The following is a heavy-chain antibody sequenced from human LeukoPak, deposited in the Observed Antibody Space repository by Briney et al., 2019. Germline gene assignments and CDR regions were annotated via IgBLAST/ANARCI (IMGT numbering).Heavy chain of an antibody. V-gene: IGHV1-8*03. CDR3: ARGGFYGGNCFDY. CDR1: GYTFTSYD. J-gene: IGHJ4*02. D-gene: IGHD4-23*01. Sequence: GASVTVSCKASGYTFTSYDVNWVRQAPGQGLEWMGWMNPNSGNTAYAQKFQGRVTITRNTSISTAYMELSSLRSEDTAVYYCARGGFYGGNCFDYWGQGTLVTVSS. CDR2: MNPNSGNT.